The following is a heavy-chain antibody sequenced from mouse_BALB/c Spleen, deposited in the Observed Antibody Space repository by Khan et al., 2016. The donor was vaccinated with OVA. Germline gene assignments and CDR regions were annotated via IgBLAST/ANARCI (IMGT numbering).Heavy chain of an antibody. V-gene: IGHV3-2*02. CDR3: ARRYYYGHWYFDV. CDR1: GYSITSDYA. D-gene: IGHD1-1*01. CDR2: ISYSGST. Sequence: EVQLQESGPGLVKPSQSLSLTCTVTGYSITSDYAWNWIRQFPGNKLEWMGYISYSGSTSYNPSLKSRISITRDTSKNQFFLQLNSVTTEDTATYYCARRYYYGHWYFDVRGAGTTVTVSS. J-gene: IGHJ1*01.